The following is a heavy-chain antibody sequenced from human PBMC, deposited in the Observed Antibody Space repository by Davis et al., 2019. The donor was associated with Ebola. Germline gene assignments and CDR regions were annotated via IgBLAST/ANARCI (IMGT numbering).Heavy chain of an antibody. Sequence: AASVKVSCKVSEYTLAELAIHWVRQTPGKGLEWMGSFDPEDGEAIYAQKFQDRVTMTEDTSTDTAYMELSSLRSEDTAMYYCARGFRTSVTTFDPWGQGTLVTVSS. CDR2: FDPEDGEA. D-gene: IGHD4-11*01. J-gene: IGHJ5*02. CDR3: ARGFRTSVTTFDP. V-gene: IGHV1-24*01. CDR1: EYTLAELA.